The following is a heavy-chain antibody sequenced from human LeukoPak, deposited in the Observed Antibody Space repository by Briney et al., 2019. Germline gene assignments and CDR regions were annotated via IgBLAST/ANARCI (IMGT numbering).Heavy chain of an antibody. Sequence: GGSLRLSCAASGFTFSSYAMSWVRQAPGKGLEWVSAISGSGGSTYYADSVKGRFTISRDNSKNTLYLQMNSLRAEDTAVYYCAKDGYCSSTSCYLDYCYYWAQGTLVTVSS. V-gene: IGHV3-23*01. CDR2: ISGSGGST. CDR3: AKDGYCSSTSCYLDYCYY. CDR1: GFTFSSYA. J-gene: IGHJ4*02. D-gene: IGHD2-2*03.